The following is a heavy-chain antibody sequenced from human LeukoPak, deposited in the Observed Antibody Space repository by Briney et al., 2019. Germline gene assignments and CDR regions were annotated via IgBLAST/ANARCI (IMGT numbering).Heavy chain of an antibody. CDR1: GYTFTCYY. D-gene: IGHD3-16*01. CDR3: ARPSGLWGSPDYFDY. CDR2: INPSGGST. V-gene: IGHV1-46*01. Sequence: ASVKVSCKASGYTFTCYYMHWVRQAPGQGLEWMGVINPSGGSTSYAQKFQGRVTMTRDTSTSTVYTELSSLRSEDTAVYYCARPSGLWGSPDYFDYWGQGTLVTVSS. J-gene: IGHJ4*02.